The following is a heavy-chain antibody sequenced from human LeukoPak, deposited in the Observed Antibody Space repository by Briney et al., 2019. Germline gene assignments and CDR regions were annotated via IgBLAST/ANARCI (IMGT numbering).Heavy chain of an antibody. J-gene: IGHJ6*03. CDR1: GGTFSSYA. D-gene: IGHD2-15*01. Sequence: SVKVSCKASGGTFSSYAISWVRQAPGQGLEWMGGIIPIFGTANYAQKFQGRVTITADKSTSTAYMELSSLRSEDTAVYYCARDPWYCSGGNCHHYMDVWGKGTTVTVSS. CDR2: IIPIFGTA. V-gene: IGHV1-69*06. CDR3: ARDPWYCSGGNCHHYMDV.